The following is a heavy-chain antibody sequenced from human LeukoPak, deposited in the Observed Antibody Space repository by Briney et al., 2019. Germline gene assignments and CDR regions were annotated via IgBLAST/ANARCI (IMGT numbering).Heavy chain of an antibody. J-gene: IGHJ4*02. Sequence: GGSLRLSCAASGFTFSSYSMNWVRQAPGKGLEWVSSISSSSSYIYYADSVKGRFTISRDNAKNSLYLQMNSLRAEDTAVYYCARVSNHLALIDYWGQGTLVTVSS. V-gene: IGHV3-21*04. CDR2: ISSSSSYI. CDR3: ARVSNHLALIDY. CDR1: GFTFSSYS. D-gene: IGHD1-14*01.